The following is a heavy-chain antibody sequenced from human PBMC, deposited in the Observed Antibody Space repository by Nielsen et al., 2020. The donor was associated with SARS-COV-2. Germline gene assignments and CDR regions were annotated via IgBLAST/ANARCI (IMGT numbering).Heavy chain of an antibody. Sequence: GSLKISCAASGFSVSSHDMNWVGRAPGKGLQWVSLIYSDGSTKDADSVKGRFTISRDNPRNTVYLQMNSLRPEDTAVYYCAREFALRDTAYFDYWGQGTLVTVSS. CDR2: IYSDGST. D-gene: IGHD5-18*01. V-gene: IGHV3-53*01. J-gene: IGHJ4*02. CDR1: GFSVSSHD. CDR3: AREFALRDTAYFDY.